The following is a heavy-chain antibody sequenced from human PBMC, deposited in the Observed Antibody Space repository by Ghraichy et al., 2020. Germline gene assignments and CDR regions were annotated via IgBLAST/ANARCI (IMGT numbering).Heavy chain of an antibody. CDR2: INHSGST. J-gene: IGHJ6*03. Sequence: SETLSLTCAVYGGSFSGYYWSWIRQPPGKGLEWIGEINHSGSTNYNPSLKSRVTISVDTSKNQFSLKLSSVTAADTAVYYCARELLRDYYGSGSYYMDVWGKGTTVTVSS. V-gene: IGHV4-34*01. D-gene: IGHD3-10*01. CDR1: GGSFSGYY. CDR3: ARELLRDYYGSGSYYMDV.